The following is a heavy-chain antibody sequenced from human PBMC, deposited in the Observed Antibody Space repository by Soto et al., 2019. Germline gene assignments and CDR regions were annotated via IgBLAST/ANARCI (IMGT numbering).Heavy chain of an antibody. CDR1: GASISSTTSGNW. D-gene: IGHD1-26*01. CDR2: IYHSGST. V-gene: IGHV4-4*02. Sequence: QVQLQESGPGLVRPSGTLSLTCAVSGASISSTTSGNWWSWVRQPPGKGLEWIGEIYHSGSTNYNPSRTSRAPMSVDKSKNHISLKLSSVTAADTAVYYCARMVGATLVDFWGQGTLVTVSS. CDR3: ARMVGATLVDF. J-gene: IGHJ4*02.